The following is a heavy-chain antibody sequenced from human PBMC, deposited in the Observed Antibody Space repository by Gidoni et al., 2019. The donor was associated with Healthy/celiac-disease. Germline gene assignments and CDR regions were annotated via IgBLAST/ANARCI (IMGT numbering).Heavy chain of an antibody. V-gene: IGHV1-2*02. D-gene: IGHD2-2*02. CDR2: INPNSGGT. J-gene: IGHJ4*02. CDR1: GYTFTGYY. Sequence: QVQLVQSGAEVKKPGASVKVSCKASGYTFTGYYMHWVRQAPGQGLEWRGWINPNSGGTNYAQKFQGRVTMTRDTSISTAYMELSRLRSDDTAVYYCARRVNIVVVPAAIVSDFDYWGQGTLVTVSS. CDR3: ARRVNIVVVPAAIVSDFDY.